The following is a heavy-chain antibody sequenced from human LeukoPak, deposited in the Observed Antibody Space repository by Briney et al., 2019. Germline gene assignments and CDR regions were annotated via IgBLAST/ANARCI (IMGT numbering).Heavy chain of an antibody. Sequence: GGSLRLSCAASGFTVSSNYMNWVRQAPGKGLKWVSVFYSGGITYYADSVKGRFTISRDNSKNTLYLQMNSLRPEDTAVYYCARGYRGYAGYFDYWGRGTLVTVSS. CDR3: ARGYRGYAGYFDY. CDR2: FYSGGIT. V-gene: IGHV3-66*01. D-gene: IGHD5-12*01. CDR1: GFTVSSNY. J-gene: IGHJ4*02.